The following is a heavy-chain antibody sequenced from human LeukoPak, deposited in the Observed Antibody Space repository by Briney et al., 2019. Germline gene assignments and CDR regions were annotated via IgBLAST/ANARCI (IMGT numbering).Heavy chain of an antibody. CDR1: GGSISSSSYY. CDR2: IYYSGST. CDR3: ARDFTGSLEH. V-gene: IGHV4-39*07. Sequence: SETLSLTCTVSGGSISSSSYYWGWIRQPPGKGLEWIGSIYYSGSTYYNPSLKSRVTISVDTSKNQFSLKLSSVTAADTAVYYCARDFTGSLEHWGQGTLVTVSS. J-gene: IGHJ1*01. D-gene: IGHD3-10*01.